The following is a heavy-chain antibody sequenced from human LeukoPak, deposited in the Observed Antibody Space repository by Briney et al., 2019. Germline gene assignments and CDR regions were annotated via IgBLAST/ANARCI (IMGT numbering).Heavy chain of an antibody. V-gene: IGHV4-59*08. CDR3: AATMVRGVHTHFDY. CDR2: VYYSGST. D-gene: IGHD3-10*01. Sequence: SESLSLTCTVSGGSITNYYWSWIRQPPGKGLEWTGYVYYSGSTNYNPSLKSRVTISVDTSKNQFSLKLSSVTAADTAVYYCAATMVRGVHTHFDYWGQGTLVTVSS. J-gene: IGHJ4*02. CDR1: GGSITNYY.